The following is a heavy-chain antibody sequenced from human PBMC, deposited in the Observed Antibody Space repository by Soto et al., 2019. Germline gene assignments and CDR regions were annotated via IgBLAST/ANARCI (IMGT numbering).Heavy chain of an antibody. CDR3: ARAPSAKPDAFDI. J-gene: IGHJ3*02. CDR1: GGTFSSYT. CDR2: IIPILGIA. Sequence: ASVKVSCKASGGTFSSYTISWVRQAPGQGLEWMGRIIPILGIANYAQKFQGRVTITADKSTSTAYMELSSLRSEDTAVYYCARAPSAKPDAFDIWGQGTMVTVSS. V-gene: IGHV1-69*02.